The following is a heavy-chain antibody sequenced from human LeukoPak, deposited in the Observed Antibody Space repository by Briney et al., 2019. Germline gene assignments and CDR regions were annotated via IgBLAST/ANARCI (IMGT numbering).Heavy chain of an antibody. CDR1: GGSISSGDHY. CDR2: IYYRGGT. V-gene: IGHV4-30-4*01. D-gene: IGHD3-9*01. Sequence: PSETLSLTCTDSGGSISSGDHYWSWIRQPPGKGLEWLGHIYYRGGTNYNPSLKSRVSISVDTSKNQFSLKLTSVTAADTAVYYCAREGYDILTGSTRAFGIWGHGTKVIVSS. J-gene: IGHJ3*02. CDR3: AREGYDILTGSTRAFGI.